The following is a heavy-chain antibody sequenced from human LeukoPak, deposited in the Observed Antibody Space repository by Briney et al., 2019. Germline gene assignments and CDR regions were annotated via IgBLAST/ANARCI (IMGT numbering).Heavy chain of an antibody. D-gene: IGHD2-2*02. Sequence: GESLKISCKGSGYSVTSYWIAWVRQMPGKSLEWMGIIYPSDSDATYSPSFQGQVTISADKSISTAYLQWSSLKASDTAMYYCARQYLAKSGIDYWGQGTLVTVSS. CDR1: GYSVTSYW. CDR3: ARQYLAKSGIDY. V-gene: IGHV5-51*01. CDR2: IYPSDSDA. J-gene: IGHJ4*02.